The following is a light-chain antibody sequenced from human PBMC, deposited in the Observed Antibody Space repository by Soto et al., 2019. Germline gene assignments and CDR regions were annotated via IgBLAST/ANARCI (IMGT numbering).Light chain of an antibody. J-gene: IGLJ1*01. CDR3: CSYAGSYV. CDR1: SSDVGGSNY. CDR2: DVS. Sequence: QSVLTQPRSVSGSPGQSVTISCTGTSSDVGGSNYVSWYQQHPGKAPKLMIYDVSKRPSEVPDRFSGYKSGNTASLTISGLQAEAEADYYCCSYAGSYVFGTGTKVTVL. V-gene: IGLV2-11*01.